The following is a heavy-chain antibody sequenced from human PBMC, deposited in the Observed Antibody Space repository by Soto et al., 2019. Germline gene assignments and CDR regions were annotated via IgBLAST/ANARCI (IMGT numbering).Heavy chain of an antibody. CDR3: ARVSGYDYYGMDV. CDR1: GFTFSSYG. D-gene: IGHD1-26*01. CDR2: IWYDGSNK. J-gene: IGHJ6*02. V-gene: IGHV3-33*01. Sequence: GGSLGLSCAASGFTFSSYGMHWVRQAPGKGLEWVAVIWYDGSNKYYADSVKGRFTISRDNSKNTLYLQMNSLRAEDTAVYYCARVSGYDYYGMDVWGQGTTVTVS.